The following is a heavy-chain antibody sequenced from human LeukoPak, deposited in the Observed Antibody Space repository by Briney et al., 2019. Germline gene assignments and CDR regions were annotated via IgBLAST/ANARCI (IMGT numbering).Heavy chain of an antibody. CDR2: ISAYKGNT. J-gene: IGHJ4*02. CDR3: ARVVLRGTATVTTNHDY. Sequence: GSVRVSCKASGDTFTRYGISWVREAPGQGVERMGWISAYKGNTNYAQNLQGRVTMTTATSTSTAYMELRSLRSDDTAVYYCARVVLRGTATVTTNHDYWGQGTLVTVSS. CDR1: GDTFTRYG. D-gene: IGHD4-17*01. V-gene: IGHV1-18*04.